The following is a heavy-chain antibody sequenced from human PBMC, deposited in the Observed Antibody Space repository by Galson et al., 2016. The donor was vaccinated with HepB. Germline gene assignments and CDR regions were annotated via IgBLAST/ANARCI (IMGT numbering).Heavy chain of an antibody. J-gene: IGHJ4*02. CDR2: IIPIFGTA. Sequence: SVKVSCKASGGTFSSYAISWVRQAPGQGLEWMGGIIPIFGTANYAQKFQGRVTITADKSTSTDYMELSSLRSEDTAVYYCARTTSSSWYRKWYYFDYWGQGTLVTVSS. V-gene: IGHV1-69*06. CDR1: GGTFSSYA. CDR3: ARTTSSSWYRKWYYFDY. D-gene: IGHD6-13*01.